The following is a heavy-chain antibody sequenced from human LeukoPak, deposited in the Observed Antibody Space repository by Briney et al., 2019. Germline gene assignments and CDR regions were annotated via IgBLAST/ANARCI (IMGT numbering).Heavy chain of an antibody. J-gene: IGHJ3*02. Sequence: GGSLRLSCAASGFTFSSYGMHWVRQAPGKGLEWVAVISYDGSNKYYADSVKGRFTISRDNSKNTLYLQMNSLRAEDTAVYYCAKGASAVAGTGAFDIWGQGTMVTVSS. CDR2: ISYDGSNK. CDR1: GFTFSSYG. CDR3: AKGASAVAGTGAFDI. D-gene: IGHD6-19*01. V-gene: IGHV3-30*18.